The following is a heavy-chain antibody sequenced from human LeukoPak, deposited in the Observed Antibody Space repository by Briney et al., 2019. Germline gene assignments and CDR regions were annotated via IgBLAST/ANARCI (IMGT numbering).Heavy chain of an antibody. CDR1: GGSISSGDYY. V-gene: IGHV4-30-4*01. D-gene: IGHD3-22*01. Sequence: PSQTLSLTCTVSGGSISSGDYYWSWLRQPPGKGLEWIGYIYYSGSTYYNPSLKSRVTISVDTSKNQFSLKLSSVTAADTAVYYCARLYDSSGYYYVAFDIWGQGTMVTVSS. CDR3: ARLYDSSGYYYVAFDI. J-gene: IGHJ3*02. CDR2: IYYSGST.